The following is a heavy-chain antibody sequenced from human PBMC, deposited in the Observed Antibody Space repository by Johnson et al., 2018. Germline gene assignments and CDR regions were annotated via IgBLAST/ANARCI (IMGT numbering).Heavy chain of an antibody. CDR1: GFTFSDYG. D-gene: IGHD3-22*01. CDR3: GKVLGGFYDRSGYYAMDV. CDR2: IWYDGSNK. V-gene: IGHV3-33*06. J-gene: IGHJ6*02. Sequence: QVQLVESGGGVVQPGRSLRLSCAASGFTFSDYGTHWVRQAPGKGLEWVAVIWYDGSNKYYADSVKGRFTISRDNSKNTLYLQMNSVRTEDTAVYYCGKVLGGFYDRSGYYAMDVWGQGTTVTVSS.